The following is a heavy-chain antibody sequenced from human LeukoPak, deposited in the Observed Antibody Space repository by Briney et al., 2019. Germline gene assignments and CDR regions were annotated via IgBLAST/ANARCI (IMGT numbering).Heavy chain of an antibody. CDR1: GGSISSYY. V-gene: IGHV4-4*07. D-gene: IGHD2-2*01. CDR2: IYSTGST. J-gene: IGHJ6*03. CDR3: ARTIVVVPASNYYYYYMDV. Sequence: PSETLSLTCTVSGGSISSYYWSWIRQPAGKGLEWIGRIYSTGSTNYNPSLKSRVTISVDTSKNQFSLKLSSVTAADTAVYYCARTIVVVPASNYYYYYMDVWGKGTTVTVSS.